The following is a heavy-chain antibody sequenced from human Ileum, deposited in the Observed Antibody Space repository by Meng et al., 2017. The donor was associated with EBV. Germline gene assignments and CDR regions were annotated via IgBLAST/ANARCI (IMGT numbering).Heavy chain of an antibody. J-gene: IGHJ5*02. CDR2: INHSGST. D-gene: IGHD3-22*01. Sequence: QVELQRWGPGLLKPSETLSPPCAVYGGFFGGYYWSWIRQSPGKGLEWIGEINHSGSTNYNPSLKSRVTISVDTSKNQFSLKLTSVTAADTAVYYCAREARSSGYHPGIGPWGQGTLVTVSS. CDR3: AREARSSGYHPGIGP. V-gene: IGHV4-34*02. CDR1: GGFFGGYY.